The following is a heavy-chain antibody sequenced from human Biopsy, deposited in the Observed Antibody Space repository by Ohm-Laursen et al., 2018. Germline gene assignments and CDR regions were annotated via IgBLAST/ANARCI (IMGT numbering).Heavy chain of an antibody. J-gene: IGHJ4*02. CDR2: IFYTGGI. Sequence: SETLSLTWIVSGGSISGYHWSWIRKSPGKGLEWLAYIFYTGGITSNPSLNGRATMSLDTSKNQFSLRLIYVTAADTAVYYCARMPHFDYWGQGILVTVSS. CDR3: ARMPHFDY. V-gene: IGHV4-59*01. CDR1: GGSISGYH. D-gene: IGHD2-2*01.